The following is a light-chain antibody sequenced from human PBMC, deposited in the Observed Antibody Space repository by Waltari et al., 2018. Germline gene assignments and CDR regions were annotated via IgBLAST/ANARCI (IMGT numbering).Light chain of an antibody. V-gene: IGKV1-16*01. J-gene: IGKJ3*01. Sequence: DMQMTQSPSSLSASVGDRVTITCRASQSISMSLNWYQQKPGNAPRPLIYEASSLQVGAPSRFSGSGSGTDFTLTISSLQAEDAAVYYCQQYNSYPLTFGPGTKVDIK. CDR2: EAS. CDR1: QSISMS. CDR3: QQYNSYPLT.